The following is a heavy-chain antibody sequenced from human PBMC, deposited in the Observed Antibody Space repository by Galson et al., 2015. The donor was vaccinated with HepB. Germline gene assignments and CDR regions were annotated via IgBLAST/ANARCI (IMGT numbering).Heavy chain of an antibody. CDR1: GATFYDAW. CDR2: VKSKAAGETT. CDR3: TTGAGSFDT. Sequence: SLRLSCAASGATFYDAWMSWVRQAPGKGLEWVGRVKSKAAGETTDYAAPVKGRFTVSRDDPKKMVYLQMNSLEIEDTAMYYCTTGAGSFDTWGQGTMVTVSS. J-gene: IGHJ3*02. V-gene: IGHV3-15*01. D-gene: IGHD6-19*01.